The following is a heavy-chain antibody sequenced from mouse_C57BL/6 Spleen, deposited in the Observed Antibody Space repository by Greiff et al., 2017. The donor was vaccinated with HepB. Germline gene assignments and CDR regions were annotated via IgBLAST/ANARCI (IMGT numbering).Heavy chain of an antibody. CDR1: GFTFSSYG. CDR2: ISSGGSYT. J-gene: IGHJ2*01. CDR3: ARDGYYGSSYDLDY. D-gene: IGHD1-1*01. V-gene: IGHV5-6*01. Sequence: EVHLVESGGDLVKPGGSLKLSCAASGFTFSSYGMSWVRQTPDKRLEWVATISSGGSYTYYPDSVKGRFTISRDNAKNTLYLQMSSLKSEDTAMYYCARDGYYGSSYDLDYWGQGTTLTVSS.